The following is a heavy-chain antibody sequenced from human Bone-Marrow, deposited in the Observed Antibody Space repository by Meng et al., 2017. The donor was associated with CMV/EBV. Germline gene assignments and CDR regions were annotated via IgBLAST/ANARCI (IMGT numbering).Heavy chain of an antibody. J-gene: IGHJ6*02. CDR3: AKDRRQPDYYYYGMDV. V-gene: IGHV3-30*02. CDR1: GFTFSSYG. D-gene: IGHD2-2*01. Sequence: GGSLRLSCAASGFTFSSYGMHWVRQAPGKGLEWVAFIRYDGSNKYYADSVKGRFTISRDNSKNTLYLQMNSLRAEDTAVYYCAKDRRQPDYYYYGMDVWGQGTTVTVSS. CDR2: IRYDGSNK.